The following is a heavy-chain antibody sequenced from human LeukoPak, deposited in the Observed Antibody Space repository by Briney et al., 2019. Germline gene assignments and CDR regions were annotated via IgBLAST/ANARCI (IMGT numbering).Heavy chain of an antibody. CDR1: GFTFRSYW. V-gene: IGHV3-7*05. CDR2: INQDGSEK. J-gene: IGHJ4*02. Sequence: GGSLRLSCAASGFTFRSYWMSWVRQAPGKGLEWVANINQDGSEKYYVDSVRGRFTISRDNTKNSLYLQMNSLRTEDTGLYHCASEVGYRSLGYLGQGTLVTVSS. CDR3: ASEVGYRSLGY. D-gene: IGHD3-3*01.